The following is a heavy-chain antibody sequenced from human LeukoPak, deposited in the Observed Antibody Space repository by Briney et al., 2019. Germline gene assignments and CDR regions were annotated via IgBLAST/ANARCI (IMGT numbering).Heavy chain of an antibody. V-gene: IGHV4-39*01. Sequence: SETLSLTCTVSGGSISSSNYYWGWIRQPPGKGLEWIGSIYYSGNTYYNPSLKSRVTISVDTSKNQFSLKLTSVTAADTAVYYCAHFKGGSFDFWGQGTMVTVSA. CDR2: IYYSGNT. CDR3: AHFKGGSFDF. D-gene: IGHD1-26*01. J-gene: IGHJ3*01. CDR1: GGSISSSNYY.